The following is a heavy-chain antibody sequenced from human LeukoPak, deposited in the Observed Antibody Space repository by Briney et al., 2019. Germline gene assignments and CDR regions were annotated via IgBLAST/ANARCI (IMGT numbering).Heavy chain of an antibody. CDR3: ARQSAYSSSSPFDY. CDR1: GGSISSYY. CDR2: IYTSGST. J-gene: IGHJ4*02. Sequence: SETLSLTCTVSGGSISSYYWSWIRQPPGKGLEWIGYIYTSGSTNYNPSLKSRVTISVDTSKNQFSLKPSSVTAADTAVYYCARQSAYSSSSPFDYWGQGTLVTVSS. V-gene: IGHV4-4*09. D-gene: IGHD6-6*01.